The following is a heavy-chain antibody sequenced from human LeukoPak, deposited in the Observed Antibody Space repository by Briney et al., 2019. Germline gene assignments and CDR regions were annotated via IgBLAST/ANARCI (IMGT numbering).Heavy chain of an antibody. D-gene: IGHD6-13*01. CDR3: ALKQQGGDAFDI. V-gene: IGHV1-18*01. CDR1: GYTFTSYG. J-gene: IGHJ3*02. Sequence: ASVKVSCKASGYTFTSYGISWVRQAPGQGLEWMGWISAYNGNTNYAQRLQGRVTMTTDTSTSTAYMELRSLRSDDTAVYYCALKQQGGDAFDIWGQGTMVTVSS. CDR2: ISAYNGNT.